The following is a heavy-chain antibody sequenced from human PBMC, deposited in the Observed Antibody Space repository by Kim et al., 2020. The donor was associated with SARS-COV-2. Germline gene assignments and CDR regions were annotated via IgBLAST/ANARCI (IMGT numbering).Heavy chain of an antibody. V-gene: IGHV4-59*01. CDR3: ARGYYDSSGYYYFDY. CDR2: IYYSGST. D-gene: IGHD3-22*01. Sequence: SETLSLTCTVSGGSISSYYWSWIRQPPGKGLEWIGYIYYSGSTNYNPSLKSRVTISVDTSKNQFSLKLSSVTAADTAVYYCARGYYDSSGYYYFDYWGQGTLVTVSS. CDR1: GGSISSYY. J-gene: IGHJ4*02.